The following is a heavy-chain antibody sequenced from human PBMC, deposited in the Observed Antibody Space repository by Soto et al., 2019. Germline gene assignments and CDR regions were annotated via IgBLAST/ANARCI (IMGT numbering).Heavy chain of an antibody. V-gene: IGHV1-2*02. CDR1: GYTFTGYY. CDR3: ATEGGDCSTTSCYTNWFDP. Sequence: QVQLVQSGAEVKKPGASVKVSCKASGYTFTGYYMHWVRQAPGQGLEWMGWINPNSGGTNYAQKCQGRVTMTRDTSISTAYMELSRLRSDDTAVYYCATEGGDCSTTSCYTNWFDPWGQGTLVTVSS. D-gene: IGHD2-2*02. J-gene: IGHJ5*02. CDR2: INPNSGGT.